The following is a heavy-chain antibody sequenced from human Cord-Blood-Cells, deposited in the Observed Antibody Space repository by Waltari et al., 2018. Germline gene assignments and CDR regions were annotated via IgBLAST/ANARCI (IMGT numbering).Heavy chain of an antibody. CDR2: ISYDGSNK. J-gene: IGHJ4*02. CDR1: GFTFSSSG. Sequence: QVQLVESGGGVVQPGRSLRLSCAASGFTFSSSGMHWVRQAPGKGLEWVAVISYDGSNKYYADSVKGRFTISRDNSKNTLYLQMNSLRAEDTAVYYCAKDLEEGSSFDYWGQGTLVTVSS. D-gene: IGHD6-6*01. V-gene: IGHV3-30*18. CDR3: AKDLEEGSSFDY.